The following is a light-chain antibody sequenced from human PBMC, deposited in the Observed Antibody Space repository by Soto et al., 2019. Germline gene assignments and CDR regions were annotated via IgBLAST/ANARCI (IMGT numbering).Light chain of an antibody. V-gene: IGLV2-11*01. CDR1: SSDVGGYNF. J-gene: IGLJ2*01. CDR2: DVT. CDR3: CSHAGGYTWV. Sequence: QSVLTQPRSVSGSLGQSVTISCTGTSSDVGGYNFVSWYQHHPGEAPKLMIFDVTKRPSGVPDRFSASKSGNTASLTISGLQAEDEADYYCCSHAGGYTWVFGGGTKVTVL.